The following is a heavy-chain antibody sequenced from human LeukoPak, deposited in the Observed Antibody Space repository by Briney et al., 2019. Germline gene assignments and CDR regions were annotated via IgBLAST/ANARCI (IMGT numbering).Heavy chain of an antibody. Sequence: PGGSLRLSCAASGFTFSSYAMSWVRQAPGKGLEWVSAISGSGGSTYYADSVKGRFTISRDNSKNTLYLQMNSLRAEDTAVYYCATTNYYDFWSGPKHYDYWGQGTLVTVSS. CDR3: ATTNYYDFWSGPKHYDY. D-gene: IGHD3-3*01. V-gene: IGHV3-23*01. CDR1: GFTFSSYA. CDR2: ISGSGGST. J-gene: IGHJ4*02.